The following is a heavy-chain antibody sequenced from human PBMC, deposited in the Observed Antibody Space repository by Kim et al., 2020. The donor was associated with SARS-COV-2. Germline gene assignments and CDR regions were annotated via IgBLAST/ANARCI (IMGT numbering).Heavy chain of an antibody. J-gene: IGHJ4*02. CDR3: AKSGGGSYWAYFDY. Sequence: GSLRLSCAASGFTFSSYGMHWVRQAPGKGLEWVAVISYDGSNKYYADSVKGRFTISRDNSKNTLYLQMNSLRAEDTAVYYCAKSGGGSYWAYFDYWGQGTLVTVSS. CDR1: GFTFSSYG. V-gene: IGHV3-30*18. CDR2: ISYDGSNK. D-gene: IGHD1-26*01.